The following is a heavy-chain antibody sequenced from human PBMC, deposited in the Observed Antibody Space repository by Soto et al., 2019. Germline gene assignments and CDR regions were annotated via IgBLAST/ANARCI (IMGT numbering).Heavy chain of an antibody. D-gene: IGHD3-3*01. CDR3: AKHDFWSGYLPDMDV. J-gene: IGHJ6*02. CDR2: ISGSGGST. V-gene: IGHV3-23*01. Sequence: LGGALRLSCAASGFTFSSYAMSWVRQAPGKGLEWVSAISGSGGSTYYADSVKGRFTISRDNSKNTLYLQMNSLRAEDTAVYYCAKHDFWSGYLPDMDVWGQGTTVTVSS. CDR1: GFTFSSYA.